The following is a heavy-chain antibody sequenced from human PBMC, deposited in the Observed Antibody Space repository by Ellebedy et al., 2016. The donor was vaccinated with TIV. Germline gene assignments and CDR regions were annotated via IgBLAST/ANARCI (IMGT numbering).Heavy chain of an antibody. CDR1: GGSISSNY. V-gene: IGHV3-53*01. CDR3: ARGRELLGFVGYYGMDV. Sequence: PSETLSLTCTVSGGSISSNYMSWVRQAPGKGLEWVSVIYSGGSTYYADSVKGRFTISRDNSKNTLYLQMNSLRAEDTAVYYCARGRELLGFVGYYGMDVWGQGTTVTVSS. D-gene: IGHD1-26*01. J-gene: IGHJ6*02. CDR2: IYSGGST.